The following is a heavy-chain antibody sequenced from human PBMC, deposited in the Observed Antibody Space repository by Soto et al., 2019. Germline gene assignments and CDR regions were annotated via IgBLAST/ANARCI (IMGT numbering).Heavy chain of an antibody. Sequence: GGSLRLSCAASGFTFSAYVMSWVRQAPGKGLEWVSSITSSGGGTYYADSVKGRFTVSRDNSKNTVYLQMNSLRDEDTAVYYCAKLTAAWGQGTLVTVYS. CDR3: AKLTAA. D-gene: IGHD6-13*01. V-gene: IGHV3-23*01. CDR1: GFTFSAYV. J-gene: IGHJ4*02. CDR2: ITSSGGGT.